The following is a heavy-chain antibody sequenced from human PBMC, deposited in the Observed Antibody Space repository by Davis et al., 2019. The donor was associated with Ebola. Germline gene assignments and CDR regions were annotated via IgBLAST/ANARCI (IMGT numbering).Heavy chain of an antibody. CDR3: ARGWLRRGLDA. CDR2: TYYSSKWYN. CDR1: GDSVSSGG. Sequence: HSQTLSLTCAISGDSVSSGGWNWIRQSPSRGLEWLGRTYYSSKWYNDYAVSVKSRITINPDTSKNQFSLHLNSVTPEDTALYFCARGWLRRGLDAWGEGTTVTV. V-gene: IGHV6-1*01. D-gene: IGHD3-10*01. J-gene: IGHJ6*02.